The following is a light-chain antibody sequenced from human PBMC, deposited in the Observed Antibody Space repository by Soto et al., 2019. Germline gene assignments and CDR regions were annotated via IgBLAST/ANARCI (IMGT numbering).Light chain of an antibody. V-gene: IGKV3-11*01. Sequence: EIVLTQSPATLSLSPGERTTLSCRASPSVSSYLAWYQQKPGQAPRLLIYDASNRATGIPARFSGSWSGTDFPLTISSLEPEDFAVYYCQQRSNWPPGFTFGPGTKVDIK. CDR2: DAS. CDR1: PSVSSY. CDR3: QQRSNWPPGFT. J-gene: IGKJ3*01.